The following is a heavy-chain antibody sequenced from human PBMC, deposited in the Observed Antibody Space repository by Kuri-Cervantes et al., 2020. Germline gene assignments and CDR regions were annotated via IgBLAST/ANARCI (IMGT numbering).Heavy chain of an antibody. CDR1: SLSTSGVG. CDR3: AYGPYSSSWYFWFDP. V-gene: IGHV2-5*02. D-gene: IGHD6-13*01. J-gene: IGHJ5*02. CDR2: IYWDDDK. Sequence: SLSTSGVGVGWFRQPPGKALEWLALIYWDDDKRYSPSLKSRLTITKDTSKNQVVLTMTNMDPVDTATYYCAYGPYSSSWYFWFDPWGQGTLVTVSS.